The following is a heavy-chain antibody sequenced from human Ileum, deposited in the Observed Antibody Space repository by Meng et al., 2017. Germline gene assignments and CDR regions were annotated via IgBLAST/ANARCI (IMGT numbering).Heavy chain of an antibody. J-gene: IGHJ4*02. D-gene: IGHD6-13*01. Sequence: SETLSLTCTVSGGSISDYHWSWIRQPPGKGLEWIGYIYSSGNTNYNNYNPSLKSRVTMSVDTSKNQFSLRLSSVTAADTAMYYCARGSSHFDYWGQGSSHFDYWGQGTLVTVSS. V-gene: IGHV4-59*01. CDR1: GGSISDYH. CDR2: IYSSGNTNYN. CDR3: ARGSSHFDYWGQGSSHFDY.